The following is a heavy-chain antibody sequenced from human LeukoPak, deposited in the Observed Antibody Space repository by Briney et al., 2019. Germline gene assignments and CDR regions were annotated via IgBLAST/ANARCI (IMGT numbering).Heavy chain of an antibody. CDR1: GFTFSKYW. D-gene: IGHD5-12*01. CDR2: IKEDGSDT. V-gene: IGHV3-7*02. J-gene: IGHJ4*02. CDR3: VRGSGYADY. Sequence: GGSLRLSCAASGFTFSKYWMSWVRQAPGKGLEWVANIKEDGSDTYYVDSVRGRFTISRGNAKNTLYLQMNSLRAEDTAVFYCVRGSGYADYWGQGTLVTVSS.